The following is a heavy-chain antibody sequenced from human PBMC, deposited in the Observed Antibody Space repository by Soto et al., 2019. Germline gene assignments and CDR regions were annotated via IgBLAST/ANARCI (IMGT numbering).Heavy chain of an antibody. CDR1: GGSISSYY. Sequence: SETLSLTCTVSGGSISSYYWSWIRQPPGKGLEWIGYIYYSGSTNYNPSLKSRVTISVDTSKNQFSLKLSSVTAADTAVYYCARGGYCSSTSCYGVRSDYYYYYMDVWGKGTTVTVSS. D-gene: IGHD2-2*01. CDR3: ARGGYCSSTSCYGVRSDYYYYYMDV. J-gene: IGHJ6*03. CDR2: IYYSGST. V-gene: IGHV4-59*01.